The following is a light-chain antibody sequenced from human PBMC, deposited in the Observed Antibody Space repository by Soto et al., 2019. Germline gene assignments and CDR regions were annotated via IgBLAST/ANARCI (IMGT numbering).Light chain of an antibody. V-gene: IGLV1-40*01. Sequence: QSVLTQPSSVSGAPGQRITISCTGSSSNIGAGYGVHWYQQLPGTAPKLLIHDDTDRPSGVPDRFSGSKSGTSASLAITGLQAEDEADYYCQSYDNTLSGHVVFGGGTKVTVL. CDR1: SSNIGAGYG. J-gene: IGLJ2*01. CDR3: QSYDNTLSGHVV. CDR2: DDT.